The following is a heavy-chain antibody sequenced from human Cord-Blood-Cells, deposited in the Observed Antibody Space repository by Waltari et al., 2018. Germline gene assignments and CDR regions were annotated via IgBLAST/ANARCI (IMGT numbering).Heavy chain of an antibody. CDR3: ARAYGGNSDAFDI. Sequence: QVQLQESGPGLVKPSEPLSLPCTVSGGSISRSYWRWIRQPAGKGLEWIGRIYTSGSTNYNPSLKSRVTMSVDTSKNQFSLKLSSVTAADTAVYYCARAYGGNSDAFDIWGQGTMVTVSS. CDR1: GGSISRSY. CDR2: IYTSGST. V-gene: IGHV4-4*07. D-gene: IGHD4-17*01. J-gene: IGHJ3*02.